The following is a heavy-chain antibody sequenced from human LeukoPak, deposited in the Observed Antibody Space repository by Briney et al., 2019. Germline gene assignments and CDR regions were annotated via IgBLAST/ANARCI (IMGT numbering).Heavy chain of an antibody. CDR3: VKRVVGGGTPRYFDL. J-gene: IGHJ2*01. CDR2: ISSSSGYI. CDR1: GFTFSSFS. Sequence: GGSLRLSCAASGFTFSSFSMNWVRQAPGKGLEWVSSISSSSGYIYYADSVKGRFTISRDNSKNTLYLQMSSLRVEDTAVYYCVKRVVGGGTPRYFDLWGRGTLVTVSS. D-gene: IGHD3-10*01. V-gene: IGHV3-21*01.